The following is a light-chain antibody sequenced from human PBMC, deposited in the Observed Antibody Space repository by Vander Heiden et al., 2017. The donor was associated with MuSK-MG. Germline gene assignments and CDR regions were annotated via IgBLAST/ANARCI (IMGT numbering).Light chain of an antibody. CDR1: QNVDRNY. V-gene: IGKV3-20*01. Sequence: EHVLTQSPDTLSLSPGDRASLSCRDRQNVDRNYLAWYQHKSGEAPRLLIYDTSTRAPGVPDRFSGRGSGTEFTLTISSLEPEDFAMYYCQQYATLPRSFAGGTKVEIK. J-gene: IGKJ4*01. CDR3: QQYATLPRS. CDR2: DTS.